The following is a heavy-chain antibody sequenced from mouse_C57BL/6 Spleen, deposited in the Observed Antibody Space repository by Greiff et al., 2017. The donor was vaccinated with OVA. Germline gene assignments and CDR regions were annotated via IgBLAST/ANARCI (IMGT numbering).Heavy chain of an antibody. D-gene: IGHD2-5*01. Sequence: VQLQQPGAELVKPGASVKLSCKASGYTFTSYWMHWVKQRPGQGLEWIGMIHPNSGSTNYNEKFKSKATLTVDKSSSTAYMQLSSLTSEDSAVYYCARGSLYYSNYAGYCDYWGQGTTLTVSS. CDR1: GYTFTSYW. CDR2: IHPNSGST. CDR3: ARGSLYYSNYAGYCDY. J-gene: IGHJ2*01. V-gene: IGHV1-64*01.